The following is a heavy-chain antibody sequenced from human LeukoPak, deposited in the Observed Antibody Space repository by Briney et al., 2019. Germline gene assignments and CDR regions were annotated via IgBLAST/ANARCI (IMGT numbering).Heavy chain of an antibody. J-gene: IGHJ4*02. CDR2: ISSSSSYI. V-gene: IGHV3-21*01. Sequence: GGSLRLSCAASGFTFRTYSMKWVRQAPGKGLEWVSSISSSSSYIYYADSVKGRFTISRDNAKNSLYLQMNRLRAEDTAVYLCAREWGGYCSGGSCYPGYWGQGTLVTVSS. CDR3: AREWGGYCSGGSCYPGY. CDR1: GFTFRTYS. D-gene: IGHD2-15*01.